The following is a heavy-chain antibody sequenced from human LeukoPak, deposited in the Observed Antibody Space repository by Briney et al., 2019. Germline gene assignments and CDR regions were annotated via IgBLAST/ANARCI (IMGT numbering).Heavy chain of an antibody. J-gene: IGHJ4*02. CDR2: IIPILGIA. D-gene: IGHD3-22*01. Sequence: SVKVSCKASGGTFSSYTISWVRQAPGQGLEWMGRIIPILGIANYAQKFQGRVTITADKSTSTAYMELSSLRSEDTAVYYCATRVDSSGHYLDYWGQGTLVTVSS. CDR1: GGTFSSYT. CDR3: ATRVDSSGHYLDY. V-gene: IGHV1-69*02.